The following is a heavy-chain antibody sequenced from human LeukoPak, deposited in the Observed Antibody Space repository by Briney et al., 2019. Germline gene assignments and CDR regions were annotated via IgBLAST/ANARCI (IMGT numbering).Heavy chain of an antibody. V-gene: IGHV1-46*01. J-gene: IGHJ6*03. Sequence: ASVKVSCKAPGYTFTSYYMHWVRQAPGQRLEWMGIINPSGCSTSYAQKFQGRVTMTRNMSTSTVYMELSSLRSEDTAVYYCARDLGEYSSSKVYYYYYYYMDVWGKGTTVTVSS. CDR1: GYTFTSYY. CDR2: INPSGCST. D-gene: IGHD6-6*01. CDR3: ARDLGEYSSSKVYYYYYYYMDV.